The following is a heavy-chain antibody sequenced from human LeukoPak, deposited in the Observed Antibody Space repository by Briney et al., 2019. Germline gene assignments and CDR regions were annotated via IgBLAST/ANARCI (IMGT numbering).Heavy chain of an antibody. V-gene: IGHV3-66*01. CDR3: ATSSRGPAAFYFDY. CDR2: LYSCGST. CDR1: GFTVSTNY. J-gene: IGHJ4*02. Sequence: GGSLRLSWAASGFTVSTNYMSWVRQAPGKGLELVSVLYSCGSTYYADSVQGRFTISRDNSKNTLYLQMNSLRADDMAVYYCATSSRGPAAFYFDYWGQGTLVTVSS. D-gene: IGHD1-14*01.